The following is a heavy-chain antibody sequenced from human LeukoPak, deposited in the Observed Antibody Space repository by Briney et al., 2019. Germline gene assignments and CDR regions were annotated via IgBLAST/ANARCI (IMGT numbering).Heavy chain of an antibody. D-gene: IGHD3-9*01. CDR2: IYYSGST. CDR1: GGSISSSSYY. CDR3: ARVLEDILTGYGAFDI. J-gene: IGHJ3*02. V-gene: IGHV4-39*07. Sequence: KTSGTLSLTCTVSGGSISSSSYYWGWIRQPPGKGLEWIGSIYYSGSTYYNPSLKSRVTISVDTSKNQFSLKLSSVTAADTAVYYCARVLEDILTGYGAFDIWGQGTMVTVSS.